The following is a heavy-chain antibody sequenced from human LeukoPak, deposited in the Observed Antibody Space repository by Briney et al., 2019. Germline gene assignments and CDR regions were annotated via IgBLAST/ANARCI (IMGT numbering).Heavy chain of an antibody. CDR1: GYTLTELS. J-gene: IGHJ4*02. Sequence: GASVKVSCKVSGYTLTELSMHWVRQAPGKGLEWMGGFDPEDGETIYAQKFQGRVTMTEDTSTDTAYMELSSLRSEDTAVYYCAILPHIVVVPAAIPYWGQGTLVTVSS. D-gene: IGHD2-2*01. CDR3: AILPHIVVVPAAIPY. CDR2: FDPEDGET. V-gene: IGHV1-24*01.